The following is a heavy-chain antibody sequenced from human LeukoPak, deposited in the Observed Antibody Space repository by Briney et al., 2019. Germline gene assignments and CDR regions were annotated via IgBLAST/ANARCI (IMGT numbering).Heavy chain of an antibody. CDR3: AKRSRRLTVVRGVPREDV. J-gene: IGHJ6*02. Sequence: PGGSLRLSCAASGFTLSAYWMHWVRQAPGKGLMWVSRIEGDGNRITYADSVKGRFTISRDNSKNTLYLQMNSLRAEDTAVYHCAKRSRRLTVVRGVPREDVWGQGTSVTVSS. V-gene: IGHV3-74*01. CDR1: GFTLSAYW. D-gene: IGHD3-10*01. CDR2: IEGDGNRI.